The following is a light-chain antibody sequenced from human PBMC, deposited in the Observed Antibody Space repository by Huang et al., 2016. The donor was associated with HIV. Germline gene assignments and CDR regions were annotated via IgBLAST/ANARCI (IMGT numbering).Light chain of an antibody. CDR3: QQYNDFRST. Sequence: ETVMTQSPVTRPVSPGDRASLSCRSSQIVSSHLAWYQQKPGQAPRLRIYAASTRATGVPVRFSGSGAGTEFTLTISTLQSEDSAVYYCQQYNDFRSTFAPGTRVEIK. V-gene: IGKV3-15*01. CDR1: QIVSSH. J-gene: IGKJ3*01. CDR2: AAS.